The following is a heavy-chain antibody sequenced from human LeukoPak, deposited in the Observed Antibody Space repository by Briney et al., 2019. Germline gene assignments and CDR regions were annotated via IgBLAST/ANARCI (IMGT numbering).Heavy chain of an antibody. CDR1: GYTFTGYY. D-gene: IGHD6-6*01. CDR2: INPNSGGT. V-gene: IGHV1-2*02. Sequence: GASVKVSCKASGYTFTGYYMHWVRQAPGQGLEWMGWINPNSGGTNYAQKFQGRVTMTRDTSISTAYMELSRLRSDDTAVYYCARDIHNWIIAARDSRDWFDPWGQGTLVTVSS. CDR3: ARDIHNWIIAARDSRDWFDP. J-gene: IGHJ5*02.